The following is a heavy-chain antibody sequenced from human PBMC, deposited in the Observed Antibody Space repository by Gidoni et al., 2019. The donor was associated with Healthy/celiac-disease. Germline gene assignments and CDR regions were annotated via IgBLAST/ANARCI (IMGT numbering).Heavy chain of an antibody. Sequence: QVQLVQSGAEVKKPGASVKVSCKASGYTFTSYYMHWVRQPPGQGLEWMGIINPSGGSTSYAQKFQGRVTMTRDTSTSTVYMELSSLRSEDTAVYYCARDIVVVPAAIVWFDPWGQGTLVTVSS. J-gene: IGHJ5*02. CDR1: GYTFTSYY. D-gene: IGHD2-2*02. V-gene: IGHV1-46*01. CDR2: INPSGGST. CDR3: ARDIVVVPAAIVWFDP.